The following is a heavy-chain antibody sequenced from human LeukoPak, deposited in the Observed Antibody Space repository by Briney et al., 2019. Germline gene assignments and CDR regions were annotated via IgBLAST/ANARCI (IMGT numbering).Heavy chain of an antibody. Sequence: ASVKVSCKASGYTFTGYYMHWVRQAPGQGLEWMGWINPNSGGTNYAQKFQGRVTMTRDTSISTAYMELSRLRSDDTAVYYCARVGGIAVAGTGYFDYWGQGTLVTVSS. V-gene: IGHV1-2*02. CDR3: ARVGGIAVAGTGYFDY. CDR2: INPNSGGT. D-gene: IGHD6-19*01. J-gene: IGHJ4*02. CDR1: GYTFTGYY.